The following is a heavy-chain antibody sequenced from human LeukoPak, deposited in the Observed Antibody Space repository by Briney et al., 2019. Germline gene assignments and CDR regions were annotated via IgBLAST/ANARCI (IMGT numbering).Heavy chain of an antibody. CDR1: GYTFTGYY. J-gene: IGHJ5*02. CDR2: INPNNGGT. Sequence: ASVKVSCKASGYTFTGYYMHWVRQAPGQGLEWMGWINPNNGGTNYAQKFQGWVTITADESTSTAYMELSSLRSEDTAVYYCASSPHPAWFDPWGQGTLVTVSS. V-gene: IGHV1-2*04. CDR3: ASSPHPAWFDP.